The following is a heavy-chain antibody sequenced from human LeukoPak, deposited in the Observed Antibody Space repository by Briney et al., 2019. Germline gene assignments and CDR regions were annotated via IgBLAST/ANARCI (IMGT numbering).Heavy chain of an antibody. J-gene: IGHJ5*02. CDR3: ARVGLSGYSSSSHWFDP. CDR2: IYYSGST. Sequence: SETLSLTCAVYGGSFSGYYWGWIRQPPGKGLEWIGSIYYSGSTYYNPSLKSRVTISVDTSKNQFSLKLSSVTAADTAVYYCARVGLSGYSSSSHWFDPWGQGTLVTVSS. V-gene: IGHV4-34*01. CDR1: GGSFSGYY. D-gene: IGHD6-6*01.